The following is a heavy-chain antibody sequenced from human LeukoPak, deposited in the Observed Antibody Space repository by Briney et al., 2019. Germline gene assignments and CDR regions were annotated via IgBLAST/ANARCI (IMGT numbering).Heavy chain of an antibody. Sequence: MTGGSLRLSCAASGFTFSNAWMSWVRQAPGKGLEWVGRNKRKTDGGTTDYAAPVKGRFTISRDDSKNTLYLRMNSLKTEDTAVYYCTTDLRLLAFDIWGQGTMVTVSS. CDR1: GFTFSNAW. J-gene: IGHJ3*02. CDR2: NKRKTDGGTT. D-gene: IGHD6-6*01. V-gene: IGHV3-15*01. CDR3: TTDLRLLAFDI.